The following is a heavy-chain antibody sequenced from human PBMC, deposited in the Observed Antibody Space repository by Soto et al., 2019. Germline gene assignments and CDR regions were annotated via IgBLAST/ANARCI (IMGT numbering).Heavy chain of an antibody. Sequence: PSETLSLTCSVSGGSITSRSSYWAWIRQPPGKGLEWIGTFFSGSTFSNPSLRSRVTISKDTSRNQFSLKLTSVAATDTAMYYCATTRGLAVGGSLNYWGQGALVTVSS. J-gene: IGHJ4*02. V-gene: IGHV4-39*01. CDR2: FFSGST. CDR3: ATTRGLAVGGSLNY. CDR1: GGSITSRSSY. D-gene: IGHD6-13*01.